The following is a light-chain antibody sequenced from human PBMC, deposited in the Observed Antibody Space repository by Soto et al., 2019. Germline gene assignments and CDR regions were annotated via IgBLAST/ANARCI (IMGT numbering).Light chain of an antibody. CDR2: EVT. V-gene: IGLV2-8*01. CDR1: SSDVGAYNY. Sequence: QSVLIQPPSASGSPGQSVTISCTGTSSDVGAYNYVSWYQQHAGKAPKLVIYEVTKRPSGVPDRFSGSKSANTASLTVSGLQAEDEADYYCSSFASSNTWVFGGGTKVTVL. CDR3: SSFASSNTWV. J-gene: IGLJ3*02.